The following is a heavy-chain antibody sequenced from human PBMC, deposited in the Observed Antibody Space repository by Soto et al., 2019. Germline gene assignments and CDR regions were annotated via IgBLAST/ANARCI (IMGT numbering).Heavy chain of an antibody. CDR1: GYTFTGYY. V-gene: IGHV1-2*04. CDR3: ARDKGILRGYRSYYYYYGMDF. CDR2: INPNSGGT. J-gene: IGHJ6*02. D-gene: IGHD3-16*02. Sequence: GASVKVSCKASGYTFTGYYMHWVRQAPGQGLEWMGWINPNSGGTNYAQKFQGWVTMTRDTSISTAYMELSRLRSDDTAVYYRARDKGILRGYRSYYYYYGMDFWGQGTTVTVAS.